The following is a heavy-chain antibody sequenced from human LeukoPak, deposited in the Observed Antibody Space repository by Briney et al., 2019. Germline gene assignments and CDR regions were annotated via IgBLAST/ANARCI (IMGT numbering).Heavy chain of an antibody. CDR1: CGSISSYY. CDR3: ARYNWNFGLDP. V-gene: IGHV4-59*01. Sequence: SETLSLTCTVSCGSISSYYWSWIRQPPGQGLEWIGNIYHSGSTNYNPSLKSRVTISADKSKDQFSLNLISVTAADTAVYYCARYNWNFGLDPWGQGTLVTVSS. J-gene: IGHJ5*02. CDR2: IYHSGST. D-gene: IGHD1-7*01.